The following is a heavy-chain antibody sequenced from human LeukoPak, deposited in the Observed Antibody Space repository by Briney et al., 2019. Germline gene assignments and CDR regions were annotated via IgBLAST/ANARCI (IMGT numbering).Heavy chain of an antibody. J-gene: IGHJ6*03. V-gene: IGHV3-30*18. CDR1: GFTFSSYG. CDR2: ISYDGSNK. Sequence: PGGSLRLSCAASGFTFSSYGMHWVRQAPGKGLEWVAVISYDGSNKYYADSVKGRFTISRDNSKNTLYLQMNSLRAEDTAVYYCAKDSAGYCSGGSCYRGVYYYYYMDVWGKGTTVTVSS. CDR3: AKDSAGYCSGGSCYRGVYYYYYMDV. D-gene: IGHD2-15*01.